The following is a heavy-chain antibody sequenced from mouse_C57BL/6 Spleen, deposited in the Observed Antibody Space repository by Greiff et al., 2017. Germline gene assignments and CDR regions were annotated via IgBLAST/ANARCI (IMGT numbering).Heavy chain of an antibody. CDR2: INPNNGGT. CDR3: ARWGTTVVGDWYFDV. V-gene: IGHV1-18*01. Sequence: EVQLQQSGPELVKPGASVKIPCKASGYTFTDYNMDWVKQSHGKSLEWIGDINPNNGGTIYNQKFKGKATLTVDKSSSTAYMELRSLTSEDTAVYYCARWGTTVVGDWYFDVWGTGTTVTVSS. J-gene: IGHJ1*03. CDR1: GYTFTDYN. D-gene: IGHD1-1*01.